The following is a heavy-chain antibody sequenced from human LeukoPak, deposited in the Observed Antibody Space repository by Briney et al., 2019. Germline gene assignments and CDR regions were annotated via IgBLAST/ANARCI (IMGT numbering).Heavy chain of an antibody. V-gene: IGHV3-66*01. D-gene: IGHD6-13*01. CDR3: ARDPLHSAAAGGEGLPFDY. Sequence: GRSLRLSCAASGFTVSSNYMSWVRQAPGKGLEWVSVIYSGGSTYYADSVKGRFTISRDNSKNTLYLQMNSLRAEDTAVYYCARDPLHSAAAGGEGLPFDYWGQGTLVTVSS. CDR2: IYSGGST. J-gene: IGHJ4*02. CDR1: GFTVSSNY.